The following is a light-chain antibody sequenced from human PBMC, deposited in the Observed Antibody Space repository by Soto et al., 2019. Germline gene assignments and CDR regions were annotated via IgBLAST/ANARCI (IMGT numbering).Light chain of an antibody. CDR1: QAVRSW. Sequence: DIQLTQSPSILSASVGDTVTITCRASQAVRSWLAWYQQKPGKAPKLLIYFASKLESGVSSRFSGSGSGTEYTLTISSLQPDDFATYYCQQYNSHSLYSFGQGTKLEIK. J-gene: IGKJ2*03. CDR3: QQYNSHSLYS. CDR2: FAS. V-gene: IGKV1-5*01.